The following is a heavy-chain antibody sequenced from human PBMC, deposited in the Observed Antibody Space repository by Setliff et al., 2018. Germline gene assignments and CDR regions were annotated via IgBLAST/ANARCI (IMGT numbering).Heavy chain of an antibody. D-gene: IGHD3-3*01. CDR1: GGSFSGYY. CDR3: ARSGYYDFWSGFLNDAFDI. V-gene: IGHV4-34*01. CDR2: INHSGST. J-gene: IGHJ3*02. Sequence: PSETLSLTCAVYGGSFSGYYWSWIRQPPGKGLEWIGEINHSGSTNYNPSLESRVTISVDTSKNQFSLKLSSVTAADTAVYYCARSGYYDFWSGFLNDAFDIWGQGTMVTVS.